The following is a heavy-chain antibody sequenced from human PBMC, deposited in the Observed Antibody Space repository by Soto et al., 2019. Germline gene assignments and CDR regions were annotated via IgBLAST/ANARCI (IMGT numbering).Heavy chain of an antibody. CDR1: GLTFRNVW. V-gene: IGHV3-74*01. Sequence: PGGPLRPSGGASGLTFRNVWMHWVRQSPGNGLVWVSRINSDGSVTGYAHSVNDRFTISRDNPKNTLSLQINSLRADDTAVYYCAIEGDAFDTWGQGTLVTVSS. CDR3: AIEGDAFDT. CDR2: INSDGSVT. J-gene: IGHJ3*02.